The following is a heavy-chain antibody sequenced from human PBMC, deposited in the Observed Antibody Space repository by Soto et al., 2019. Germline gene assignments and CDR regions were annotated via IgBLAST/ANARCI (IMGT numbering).Heavy chain of an antibody. D-gene: IGHD6-19*01. J-gene: IGHJ4*02. Sequence: GASVKVSCKASGYTFTGYYMHWVRQAPGQGLEWMGWINPNSGGTNYAQKFQGWVTMTRDTSISTAYMELSRLRSDDTAVYYCARDNSTYSSGWYDYWGQGTLVTVSS. CDR2: INPNSGGT. CDR1: GYTFTGYY. V-gene: IGHV1-2*04. CDR3: ARDNSTYSSGWYDY.